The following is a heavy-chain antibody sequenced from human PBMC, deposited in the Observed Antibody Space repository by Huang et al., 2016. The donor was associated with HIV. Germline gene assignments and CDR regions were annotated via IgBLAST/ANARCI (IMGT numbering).Heavy chain of an antibody. D-gene: IGHD6-13*01. V-gene: IGHV3-7*01. Sequence: EVHLVESGGGLVQPGGSRRLSCAASGLTFSSFYMRWVGQAPGKVLDLLSNINRDVSNKYYVGPVMARFTVTRDTAKNCLYLQMSSRRAEDTAVYYCARDHEARITPNSRSWHHPPLYFHYYYMDVWGKGTTVTVAS. J-gene: IGHJ6*03. CDR3: ARDHEARITPNSRSWHHPPLYFHYYYMDV. CDR2: INRDVSNK. CDR1: GLTFSSFY.